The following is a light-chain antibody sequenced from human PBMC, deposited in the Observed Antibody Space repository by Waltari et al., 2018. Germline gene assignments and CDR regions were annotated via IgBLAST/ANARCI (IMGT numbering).Light chain of an antibody. J-gene: IGLJ2*01. CDR1: TSNTGSTS. V-gene: IGLV1-44*01. CDR2: TNN. CDR3: AAWDDRLNGVI. Sequence: QSVLTQTPSVSGTPGQRITISCSGNTSNTGSTSVHWYRQLPESAPKLLIYTNNQRLSGVPDRFSGSKSGTSASLDISGLRSEDEADYFCAAWDDRLNGVIFGGGTKLTVL.